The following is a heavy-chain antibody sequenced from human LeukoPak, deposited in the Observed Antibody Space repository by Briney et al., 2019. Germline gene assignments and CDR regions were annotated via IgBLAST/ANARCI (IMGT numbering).Heavy chain of an antibody. D-gene: IGHD3-10*01. CDR1: GFPLSTYW. Sequence: GSLLLSCAASGFPLSTYWMHWVRQAPGQGLVWVSRISGDGNNTNYADSVKGRFTISRDDAKNTVYLQMNSLRADDMAMYYCARAVTYFYGSVTYDWFESWGQGTLVTVSS. CDR3: ARAVTYFYGSVTYDWFES. J-gene: IGHJ5*01. V-gene: IGHV3-74*01. CDR2: ISGDGNNT.